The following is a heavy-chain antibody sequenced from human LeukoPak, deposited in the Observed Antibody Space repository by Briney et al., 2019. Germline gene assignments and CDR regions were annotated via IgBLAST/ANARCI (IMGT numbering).Heavy chain of an antibody. CDR2: IWYDGSNK. CDR3: AREERQWTGTIDY. CDR1: GFTFSSYG. V-gene: IGHV3-33*01. Sequence: GGSLRPSCAASGFTFSSYGMHWVRQAPGKGLEWVAVIWYDGSNKYYADSVKGRFTISRDNSKNTLYLQMNSLRAEDTAVYYCAREERQWTGTIDYWGQGTLVTVSS. J-gene: IGHJ4*02. D-gene: IGHD1-1*01.